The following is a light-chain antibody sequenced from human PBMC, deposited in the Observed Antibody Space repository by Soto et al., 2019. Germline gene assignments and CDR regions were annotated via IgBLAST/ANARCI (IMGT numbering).Light chain of an antibody. CDR1: SSDVGGYNY. CDR3: SSFTGASTI. Sequence: QSVLTQPASVSGSPGQSITISCTGTSSDVGGYNYVSWYQQHPGKAPKLVIYEVTKWPSGVPDRFSGSKSGNTASLTVSGLQAEDEADYYCSSFTGASTIFGTGTKVTVL. CDR2: EVT. V-gene: IGLV2-14*01. J-gene: IGLJ1*01.